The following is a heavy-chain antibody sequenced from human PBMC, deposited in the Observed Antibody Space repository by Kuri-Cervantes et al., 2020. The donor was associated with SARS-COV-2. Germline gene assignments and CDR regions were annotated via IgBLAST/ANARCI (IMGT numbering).Heavy chain of an antibody. J-gene: IGHJ3*02. Sequence: LSLTCAASGFTFSSYGMHWVRQAPGKGLEWVAFIRYDGSNKYYADSVKGRFTISRDNSKNSLYLQMNSLRAEDTAVYYCARCPSSSWYSDAFDIWGQGTMVTVSS. D-gene: IGHD6-13*01. CDR2: IRYDGSNK. V-gene: IGHV3-33*01. CDR1: GFTFSSYG. CDR3: ARCPSSSWYSDAFDI.